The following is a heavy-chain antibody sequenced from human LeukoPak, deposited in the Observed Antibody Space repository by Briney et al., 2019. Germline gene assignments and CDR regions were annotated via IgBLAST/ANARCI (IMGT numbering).Heavy chain of an antibody. D-gene: IGHD1-26*01. CDR1: GFTFDDYA. CDR3: AKDMGYSGSPYAFDI. J-gene: IGHJ3*02. Sequence: GRSLRLSCAASGFTFDDYAMHWVRQAPGKGLEWVSGISWNSGSIGYADSVKGRFTISRDNAKNSLYLQMNSLRAEDTALYYCAKDMGYSGSPYAFDIWGQGTMDTVSS. CDR2: ISWNSGSI. V-gene: IGHV3-9*01.